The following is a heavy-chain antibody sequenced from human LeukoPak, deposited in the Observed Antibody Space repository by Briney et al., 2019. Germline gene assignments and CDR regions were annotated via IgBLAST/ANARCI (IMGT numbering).Heavy chain of an antibody. CDR1: GGSISSSNW. Sequence: SGTLSLTCAVSGGSISSSNWWSWVRQPPGKGLEWIGEIYHSGSTNYNPSLKSRVTISVDKSKNQFSLKLSSVTAADTAVYYCARSGPYYYYYYMDVWGKGTTVTISS. D-gene: IGHD2-8*02. V-gene: IGHV4-4*02. CDR2: IYHSGST. CDR3: ARSGPYYYYYYMDV. J-gene: IGHJ6*03.